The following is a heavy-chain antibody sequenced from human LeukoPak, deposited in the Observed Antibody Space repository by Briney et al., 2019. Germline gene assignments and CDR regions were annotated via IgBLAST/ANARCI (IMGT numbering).Heavy chain of an antibody. CDR1: GFTFSSYY. Sequence: GGSLRLSCAGSGFTFSSYYMIWVRQAPGKGLEWVSYISRSSSTIYYADSVKGRFTISRDNAKNSLYLQMNSLRDEDTAVYYFARDQFYAFDIWGQGTMVTVSS. CDR3: ARDQFYAFDI. V-gene: IGHV3-48*02. CDR2: ISRSSSTI. J-gene: IGHJ3*02.